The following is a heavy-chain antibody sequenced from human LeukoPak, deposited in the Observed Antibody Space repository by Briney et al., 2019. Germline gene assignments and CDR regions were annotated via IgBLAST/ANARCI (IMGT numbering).Heavy chain of an antibody. J-gene: IGHJ4*02. CDR1: GFTFDDYA. D-gene: IGHD1-26*01. V-gene: IGHV3-9*01. CDR2: ISWNSGSI. Sequence: GGSLRLSCAASGFTFDDYAMHWVRQAPGKGLEWVSGISWNSGSIGYADSVKGRFTISRDNSKNTLYLQMNSLRAEDTAVYYCAKDRFGGSYDCFDYWGQGTLVTVSS. CDR3: AKDRFGGSYDCFDY.